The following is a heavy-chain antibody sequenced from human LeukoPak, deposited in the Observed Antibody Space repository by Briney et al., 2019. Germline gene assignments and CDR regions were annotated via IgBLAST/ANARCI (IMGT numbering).Heavy chain of an antibody. CDR1: GGSITSNF. Sequence: PSETLSLTCTVSGGSITSNFWSWIRQPPGKGLEWIGYIYYSGSINYNPSPNSRVTISADTSKNQFSLKLTSVTTTDTAIYYCARLTYYQDSGGYYWFDPWGQGILVTVSS. J-gene: IGHJ5*02. V-gene: IGHV4-59*01. D-gene: IGHD3-22*01. CDR3: ARLTYYQDSGGYYWFDP. CDR2: IYYSGSI.